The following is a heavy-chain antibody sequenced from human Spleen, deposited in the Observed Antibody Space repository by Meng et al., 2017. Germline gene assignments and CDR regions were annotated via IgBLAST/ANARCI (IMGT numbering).Heavy chain of an antibody. CDR1: GGSISSYY. CDR3: ARSYGSGTYWYFDL. V-gene: IGHV4-4*07. Sequence: RREPGRGLAKPSETLSLTCTFSGGSISSYYWSGIRQPAGKGLEWIGRIYTSGSTNCNPSLKRRVTISVDTSNNHFSLKLTSVTAADTAVYYCARSYGSGTYWYFDLWGRGTLVTVSS. D-gene: IGHD3-10*01. CDR2: IYTSGST. J-gene: IGHJ2*01.